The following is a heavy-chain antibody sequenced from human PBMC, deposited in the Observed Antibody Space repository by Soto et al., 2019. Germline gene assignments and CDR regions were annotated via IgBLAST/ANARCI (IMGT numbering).Heavy chain of an antibody. J-gene: IGHJ6*02. D-gene: IGHD2-15*01. CDR1: GFTFSGCV. CDR3: SPSGSCLPSCAYCIDV. CDR2: IRSKANSYAK. V-gene: IGHV3-73*01. Sequence: GYRRVSWAASGFTFSGCVMHWVRQASGKGLEWVGRIRSKANSYAKAYAASVKGRFTISRDDSKNTAYLQMNSLKTEDTAVYYYSPSGSCLPSCAYCIDVWGQGTTVTVSS.